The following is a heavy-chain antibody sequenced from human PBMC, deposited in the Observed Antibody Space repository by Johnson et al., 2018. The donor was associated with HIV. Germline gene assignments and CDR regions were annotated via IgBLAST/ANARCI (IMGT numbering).Heavy chain of an antibody. CDR1: GFTVSSNY. D-gene: IGHD5-18*01. J-gene: IGHJ3*02. CDR2: IYSGGST. V-gene: IGHV3-66*01. CDR3: AKDRGYSYAYGQRGAFDI. Sequence: VQLVESGGGLVQPGGSLRLSCAASGFTVSSNYMSWVRQAPGKGLAWVSVIYSGGSTYYADSVKGRFPISRDNSENTLYLQMNSLRAEDTAVYYCAKDRGYSYAYGQRGAFDIWGQGTMVTVSS.